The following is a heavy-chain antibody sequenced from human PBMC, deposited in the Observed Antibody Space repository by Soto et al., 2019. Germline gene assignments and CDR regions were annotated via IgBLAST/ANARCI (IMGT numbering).Heavy chain of an antibody. CDR2: ISAYNGNT. J-gene: IGHJ4*02. V-gene: IGHV1-18*01. Sequence: QVQLVQSGVEVKKPGASVKVSCKASGYTFTNYVITWVRQAPGQGLEWLGWISAYNGNTNYAQKFQGRVTMTIDTSTSTAYMDLMSLRSDDKAVYYCARGGRFAVADTDYWGQGTLLTVSS. CDR1: GYTFTNYV. D-gene: IGHD3-3*01. CDR3: ARGGRFAVADTDY.